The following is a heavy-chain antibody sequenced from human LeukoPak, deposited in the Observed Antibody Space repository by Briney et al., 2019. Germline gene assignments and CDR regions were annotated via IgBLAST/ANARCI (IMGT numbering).Heavy chain of an antibody. D-gene: IGHD3-16*01. CDR2: FHNSGTS. V-gene: IGHV4-38-2*02. CDR3: TRGAGWLIDY. CDR1: GYSISSGYY. Sequence: SETLSLTCTVSGYSISSGYYWGWIWQPPGKGLEWIGYFHNSGTSTYNPSLKSRVTISADTSKNQFSLKLNSLTTADTAVYCCTRGAGWLIDYWGQGILVTVSS. J-gene: IGHJ4*02.